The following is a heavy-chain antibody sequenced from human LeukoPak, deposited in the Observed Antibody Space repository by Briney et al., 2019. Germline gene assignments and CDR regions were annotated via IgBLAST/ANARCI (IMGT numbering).Heavy chain of an antibody. CDR2: TYKGGAT. CDR3: ARVLGSPPYFDD. D-gene: IGHD3-16*01. V-gene: IGHV3-66*01. CDR1: GFTVITNH. Sequence: GSLILSCAASGFTVITNHMWWVRQSPGGGLEWVSVTYKGGATDYADFLKDRVSSYRDTSKNTLYLQKNSLRAEDTAVYYCARVLGSPPYFDDWGQGTLVTVSP. J-gene: IGHJ4*02.